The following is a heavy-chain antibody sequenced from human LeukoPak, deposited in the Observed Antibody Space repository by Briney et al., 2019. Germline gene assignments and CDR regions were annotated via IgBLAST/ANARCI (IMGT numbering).Heavy chain of an antibody. CDR1: GGSISSGDYY. D-gene: IGHD3-3*01. V-gene: IGHV4-30-4*08. J-gene: IGHJ4*02. Sequence: SQTLSLTCTVSGGSISSGDYYWSWIRQPPGKGLEWIGYIYYSGSTYYNPSLKSRVTISVDTSKNRFSLKLSSVTAADTAVYYCARAGDFWSGYYRLIDYWGQGTLVTVSS. CDR2: IYYSGST. CDR3: ARAGDFWSGYYRLIDY.